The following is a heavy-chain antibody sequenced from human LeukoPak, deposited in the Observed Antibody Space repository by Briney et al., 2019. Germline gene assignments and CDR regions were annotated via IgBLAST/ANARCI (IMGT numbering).Heavy chain of an antibody. Sequence: GGSLRLSCAASGFTFSSYGMHWVRQAPGKGLEWVAFIRYDGSNKYYADSVKGRFTISRDNSKNTLYLQMNSLRAEDTAVYYCASSRIQLWLVDYWGQGTLVTVSS. CDR3: ASSRIQLWLVDY. CDR2: IRYDGSNK. D-gene: IGHD5-18*01. V-gene: IGHV3-30*02. J-gene: IGHJ4*02. CDR1: GFTFSSYG.